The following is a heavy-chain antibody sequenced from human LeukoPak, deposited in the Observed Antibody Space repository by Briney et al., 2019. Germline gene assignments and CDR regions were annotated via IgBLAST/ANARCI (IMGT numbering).Heavy chain of an antibody. V-gene: IGHV3-66*01. D-gene: IGHD6-19*01. Sequence: GGSLRLSCAVSGFTVNSNHMSWVRQAPGKGLEGVSVIYRSGNTNYADSVKGRFTISRDNSKNTLYLQMNSLRAEDTAVYYCARAQVGSGWYNGDYWGQGTLVTVSS. J-gene: IGHJ4*02. CDR1: GFTVNSNH. CDR2: IYRSGNT. CDR3: ARAQVGSGWYNGDY.